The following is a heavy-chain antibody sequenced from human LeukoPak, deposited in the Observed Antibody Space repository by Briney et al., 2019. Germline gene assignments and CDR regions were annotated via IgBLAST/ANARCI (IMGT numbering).Heavy chain of an antibody. V-gene: IGHV3-23*01. CDR2: ISGSGGST. CDR3: AKAGGWFGELLQTSADNWFDP. Sequence: GGSLRLSCAASGFTFSSYAMSWVRQAPGKGLEWVSVISGSGGSTYYADSVKGRFTISRDNPKNTLYLQTNSLRAEDTAVYYCAKAGGWFGELLQTSADNWFDPWGQGTLVTVSS. J-gene: IGHJ5*02. D-gene: IGHD3-10*01. CDR1: GFTFSSYA.